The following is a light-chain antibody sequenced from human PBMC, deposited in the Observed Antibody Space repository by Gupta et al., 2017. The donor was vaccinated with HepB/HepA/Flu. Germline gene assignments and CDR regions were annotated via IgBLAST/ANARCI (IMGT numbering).Light chain of an antibody. CDR3: QQSYSTSCS. J-gene: IGKJ2*04. CDR2: AAS. Sequence: DIQMTQSPSSLSPSVGDRVTITCRASQSISSYLNWYQQKPGKAPKLLIYAASSLQSGVPSRFSGSGSGTXFTLTIXSLQPEDFATYYCQQSYSTSCSFGXGTKLEIK. V-gene: IGKV1-39*01. CDR1: QSISSY.